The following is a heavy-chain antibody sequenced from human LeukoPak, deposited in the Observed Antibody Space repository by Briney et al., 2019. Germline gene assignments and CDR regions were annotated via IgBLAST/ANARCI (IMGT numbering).Heavy chain of an antibody. D-gene: IGHD5-24*01. Sequence: GASVKVSCKASGGTFNNYTISWVRQAPGHGLEWMGGIIPNFATANYAQRFQGKVTITADKSTSTAYMELSSLRSEDTAVYYCATDHSMANTAWWFDPWGQGTLVTVSS. CDR1: GGTFNNYT. J-gene: IGHJ5*02. V-gene: IGHV1-69*06. CDR2: IIPNFATA. CDR3: ATDHSMANTAWWFDP.